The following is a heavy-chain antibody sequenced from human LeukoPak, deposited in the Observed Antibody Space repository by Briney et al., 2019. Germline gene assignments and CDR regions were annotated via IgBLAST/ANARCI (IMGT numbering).Heavy chain of an antibody. CDR2: IYPGDSDT. V-gene: IGHV5-51*01. CDR1: GYTFSNYW. Sequence: GESLKNSCQGSGYTFSNYWIAWVRHMPGNGLEWMGIIYPGDSDTKYSPSFQGQVSISADKSSNTAYLQWSSVKASDTAIYYCARLGTPYYYMDVWGRGTTVTVSS. CDR3: ARLGTPYYYMDV. D-gene: IGHD1-1*01. J-gene: IGHJ6*03.